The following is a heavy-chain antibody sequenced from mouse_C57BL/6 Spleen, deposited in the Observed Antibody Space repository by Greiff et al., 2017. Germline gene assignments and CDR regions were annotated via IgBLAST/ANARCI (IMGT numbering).Heavy chain of an antibody. Sequence: VQLQQSGPELVKPGASVKISCKASGYTFTDYYMNWVKQSHGKSLEWIGDINPNNGGTSYNQKFKGKATLTVDKSSSTAYMELRSLTSEDSAVYYCAGLLLAMDYWGQGTSVTVSS. J-gene: IGHJ4*01. D-gene: IGHD2-3*01. V-gene: IGHV1-26*01. CDR1: GYTFTDYY. CDR3: AGLLLAMDY. CDR2: INPNNGGT.